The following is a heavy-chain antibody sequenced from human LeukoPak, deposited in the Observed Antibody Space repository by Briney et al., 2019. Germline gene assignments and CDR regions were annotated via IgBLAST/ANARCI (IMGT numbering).Heavy chain of an antibody. CDR2: ISGSGNAI. CDR3: ARDYLYAFDY. D-gene: IGHD2-2*01. V-gene: IGHV3-48*01. CDR1: GFSFSSYS. Sequence: PGGSLRLSCAASGFSFSSYSMNWVRRAPGKRLEWVSYISGSGNAIHYTDSVKGRFTISRDNAKNALYLQMNSLRAEDTAVYFCARDYLYAFDYWGQGTLVTVSS. J-gene: IGHJ4*02.